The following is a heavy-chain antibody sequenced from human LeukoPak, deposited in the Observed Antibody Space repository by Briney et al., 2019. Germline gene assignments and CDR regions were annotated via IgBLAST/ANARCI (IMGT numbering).Heavy chain of an antibody. V-gene: IGHV3-30*04. J-gene: IGHJ3*02. CDR3: ARETGYDSSGPNEAFDI. Sequence: GGSLRLSCAASGFTFSSYAMSWVRQAPGKGLEWVAAISYDGSNKYYADSVKGRFTISRDNSKNTLYLQMNSLRAEDTAVYYCARETGYDSSGPNEAFDIWGQGTMVTVSS. D-gene: IGHD3-22*01. CDR1: GFTFSSYA. CDR2: ISYDGSNK.